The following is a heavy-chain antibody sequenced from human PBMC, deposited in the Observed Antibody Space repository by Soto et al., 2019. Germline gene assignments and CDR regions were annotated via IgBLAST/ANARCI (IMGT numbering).Heavy chain of an antibody. CDR2: IRSTVYGATT. D-gene: IGHD6-19*01. J-gene: IGHJ6*02. CDR3: TRVREWLIRIRFRYYGLDV. CDR1: GFTFGAYT. Sequence: GGSLRLSCTASGFTFGAYTLAWVCQAPGKGLEWVGSIRSTVYGATTYYDASVRDRFIISRDDSKSVAYLQMNSLRTEDTAVYFCTRVREWLIRIRFRYYGLDVWGQGTTVTVSS. V-gene: IGHV3-49*04.